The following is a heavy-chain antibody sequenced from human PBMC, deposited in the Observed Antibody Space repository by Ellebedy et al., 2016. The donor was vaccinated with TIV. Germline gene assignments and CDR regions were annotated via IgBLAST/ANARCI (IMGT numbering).Heavy chain of an antibody. Sequence: GGSLRLXXAASGFTFRNYAMSWVRQAPGKGLEWVSAISSSGGSTYYADSVKGRFTISRDNSKNTLFLHMNSLRDEDTAVYYCARKLGVTAFDYWGQGTLVTVSS. D-gene: IGHD2-21*02. V-gene: IGHV3-23*01. CDR1: GFTFRNYA. J-gene: IGHJ4*02. CDR3: ARKLGVTAFDY. CDR2: ISSSGGST.